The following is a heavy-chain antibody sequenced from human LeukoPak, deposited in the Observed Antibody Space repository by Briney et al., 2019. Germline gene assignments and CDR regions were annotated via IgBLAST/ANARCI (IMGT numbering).Heavy chain of an antibody. CDR2: INPKSGGT. Sequence: ASVKVSCKVSGYTFTDYYMHWVRQAPGQGLEWMGWINPKSGGTNYAQQFQGRVTMTRDTSISTAYMELSNLRSDDTAVCYCARGVAAAGGRWFDPWGQGTLVTVSS. V-gene: IGHV1-2*02. J-gene: IGHJ5*02. D-gene: IGHD6-13*01. CDR3: ARGVAAAGGRWFDP. CDR1: GYTFTDYY.